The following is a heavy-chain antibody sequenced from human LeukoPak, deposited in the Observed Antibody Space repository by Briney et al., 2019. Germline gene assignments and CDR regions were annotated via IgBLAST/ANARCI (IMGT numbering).Heavy chain of an antibody. CDR3: ARHRAKVATITDDAFDI. D-gene: IGHD5-24*01. V-gene: IGHV4-59*08. J-gene: IGHJ3*02. CDR2: IYYSGST. CDR1: GGSISSHY. Sequence: SETLSLTCTVSGGSISSHYWSWIRQPPGRGLEWIGDIYYSGSTKYNPSLESRVTISLDTSQNQFSLKLSSVTAADTAVFYCARHRAKVATITDDAFDIWGQGTMVTVSS.